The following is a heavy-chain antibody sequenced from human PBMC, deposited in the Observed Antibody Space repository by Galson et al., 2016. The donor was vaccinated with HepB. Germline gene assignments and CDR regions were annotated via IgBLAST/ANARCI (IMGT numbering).Heavy chain of an antibody. D-gene: IGHD2-21*01. CDR2: ISWNSGSI. CDR3: ASLRWPFDY. V-gene: IGHV3-9*01. CDR1: GFTFDDYA. J-gene: IGHJ4*02. Sequence: SLRLSCAASGFTFDDYAMHWVRQAPGKGLEWVSGISWNSGSIGYADSVKGRFTISRDNSKNTLYLQLDSLRPEDTALYHCASLRWPFDYWGQGTLVTVSS.